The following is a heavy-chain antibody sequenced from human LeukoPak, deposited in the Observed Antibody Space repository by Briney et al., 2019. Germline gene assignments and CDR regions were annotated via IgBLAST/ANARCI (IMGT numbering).Heavy chain of an antibody. CDR1: GGSISSYY. CDR3: AREDPGVVVVAATPYYFDY. D-gene: IGHD2-15*01. V-gene: IGHV4-4*07. CDR2: IYTSGST. J-gene: IGHJ4*02. Sequence: SETLSLTCTVSGGSISSYYWSWIRQPAGKGLEWIGRIYTSGSTNYNPSLKSRVTMSVDTSKNQFSLKLSSVTAADTAVYYCAREDPGVVVVAATPYYFDYWGQGTLVTVSS.